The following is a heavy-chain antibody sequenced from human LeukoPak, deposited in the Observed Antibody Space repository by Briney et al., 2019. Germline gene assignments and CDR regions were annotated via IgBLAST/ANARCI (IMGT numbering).Heavy chain of an antibody. V-gene: IGHV3-21*04. D-gene: IGHD6-6*01. CDR2: ISSSSYI. CDR3: AKGLVGSSIADFFDY. Sequence: GGSLRLSCAASGFTFSIYSMNWVRQAPGKGLEWVSSISSSSYIYYADSVKGRFTISRDNAKNSLYLQMNSLRGEDMALYYCAKGLVGSSIADFFDYWGQGILVTVSS. J-gene: IGHJ4*02. CDR1: GFTFSIYS.